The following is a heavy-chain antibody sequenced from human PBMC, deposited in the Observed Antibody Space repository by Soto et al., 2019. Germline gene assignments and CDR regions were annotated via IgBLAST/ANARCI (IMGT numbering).Heavy chain of an antibody. Sequence: QVQLVQSGAEVKKPGASVKVSCKASGYTFTSYGISWVRQAPGQGLEWMGWISAYNGNTNYAQKLQGRVTMTADSSTSTAYMELRSLRSDDTAVYYCARDRDDSGSSYHWFAPWGQGTLVTVSS. V-gene: IGHV1-18*01. CDR1: GYTFTSYG. CDR3: ARDRDDSGSSYHWFAP. J-gene: IGHJ5*02. CDR2: ISAYNGNT. D-gene: IGHD3-10*01.